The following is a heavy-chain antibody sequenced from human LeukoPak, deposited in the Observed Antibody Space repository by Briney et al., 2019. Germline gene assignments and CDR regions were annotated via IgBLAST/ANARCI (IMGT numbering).Heavy chain of an antibody. J-gene: IGHJ4*02. CDR2: IWYDGGNK. CDR3: ARHYDFWSGYYTDY. D-gene: IGHD3-3*01. Sequence: GGSLRLSCAASGFTFSAYGMHWVRQAPGKGLEWVAIIWYDGGNKYYADSVKGRFTISRDNAKNSLYLQMNSLRAEDTAVYYCARHYDFWSGYYTDYWGQGTLVTVSS. V-gene: IGHV3-33*01. CDR1: GFTFSAYG.